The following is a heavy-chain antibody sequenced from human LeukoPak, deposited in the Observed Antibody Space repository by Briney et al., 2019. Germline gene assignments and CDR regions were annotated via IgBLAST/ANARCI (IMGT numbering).Heavy chain of an antibody. V-gene: IGHV3-33*06. CDR3: AKEALGYCSSTSCHHYYYYMDV. CDR2: IWYGGSNK. CDR1: GFTFSSYG. J-gene: IGHJ6*03. D-gene: IGHD2-2*01. Sequence: GGSLRLSCAASGFTFSSYGMHWVRQAPGKGLEWVAVIWYGGSNKYYADSVKGRFTISRDNSKNTLYLQMNSLRAEDTAVYYCAKEALGYCSSTSCHHYYYYMDVWGKGTTVTVSS.